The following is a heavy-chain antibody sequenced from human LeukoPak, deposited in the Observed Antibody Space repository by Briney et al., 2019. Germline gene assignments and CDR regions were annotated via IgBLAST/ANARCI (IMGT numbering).Heavy chain of an antibody. CDR2: IYSGGST. CDR1: GFTVSNNY. D-gene: IGHD3-9*01. CDR3: ARSGSRYFDGTSN. Sequence: GGSLRLSCAASGFTVSNNYMSWVRQDPGKGLEWVSIIYSGGSTYYADSVEGRFTISRDKSKNTLYLQMNTLRAEDTAVYYCARSGSRYFDGTSNWGQGTLVTVSS. J-gene: IGHJ1*01. V-gene: IGHV3-53*01.